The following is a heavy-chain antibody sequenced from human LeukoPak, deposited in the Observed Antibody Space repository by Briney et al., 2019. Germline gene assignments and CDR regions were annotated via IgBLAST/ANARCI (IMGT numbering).Heavy chain of an antibody. V-gene: IGHV1-8*03. CDR3: AREAYYDFWSGYTGYYYYMDV. CDR2: MNPNSGNT. J-gene: IGHJ6*03. Sequence: GALVKVSCKASGYTFTSYDINWVRQATGQGLEWMGWMNPNSGNTGYAQKFQGRVTITRNTSISTAYMELSSLRSEDTAVYYCAREAYYDFWSGYTGYYYYMDVWGKGTTVTVSS. D-gene: IGHD3-3*01. CDR1: GYTFTSYD.